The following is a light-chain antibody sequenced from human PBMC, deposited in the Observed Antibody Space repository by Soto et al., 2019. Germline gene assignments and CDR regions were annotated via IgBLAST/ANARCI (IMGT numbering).Light chain of an antibody. V-gene: IGKV3-15*01. CDR1: QSVSSN. Sequence: EIVMTQSPATLSVSPGERATLSCRASQSVSSNLAWYQQKPGQAPRLLIYGASNRATGIPDRFSGSGSGTEFTLTISSLQSEDFAIYYCQHYNNWPPWTFGQGTKVEIK. CDR2: GAS. J-gene: IGKJ1*01. CDR3: QHYNNWPPWT.